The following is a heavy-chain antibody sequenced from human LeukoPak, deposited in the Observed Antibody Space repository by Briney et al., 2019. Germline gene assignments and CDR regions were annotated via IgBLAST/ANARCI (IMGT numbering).Heavy chain of an antibody. J-gene: IGHJ4*02. V-gene: IGHV3-30-3*01. CDR2: ISYDGSNK. D-gene: IGHD1-26*01. CDR1: GFTFSTYT. Sequence: GGSLRLSCAASGFTFSTYTMHWVRQAPGKGLEWVAVISYDGSNKYYADSVKGRFTISRDNSKNTLYLQMNSLRAEDTAVYYCAKGSLSGSYGYWGQGTLVTVSS. CDR3: AKGSLSGSYGY.